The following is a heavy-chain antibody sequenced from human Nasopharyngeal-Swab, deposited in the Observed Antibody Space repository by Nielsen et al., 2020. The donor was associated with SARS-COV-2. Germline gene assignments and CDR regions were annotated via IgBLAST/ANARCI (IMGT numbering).Heavy chain of an antibody. CDR2: IGAAGNT. CDR3: AKYLGSGSYQAFCDY. D-gene: IGHD1-26*01. CDR1: GFTFSNYA. V-gene: IGHV3-23*01. Sequence: GESLKISCTASGFTFSNYAMHWVRQAPGMGLEWVSVIGAAGNTIYADSVKGRFTISRDNSKNTVYLQMNSLRAEDTAVYYCAKYLGSGSYQAFCDYWGHGTLVTVSS. J-gene: IGHJ4*01.